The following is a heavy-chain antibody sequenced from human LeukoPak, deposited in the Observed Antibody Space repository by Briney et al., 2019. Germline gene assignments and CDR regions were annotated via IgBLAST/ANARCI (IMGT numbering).Heavy chain of an antibody. Sequence: PSETLSLTCTVSGGSISRSNYYWGWVRQPPGKGLEWIGSIYYSGNTYYIPSLKSRVTISVDTARNQFSLKLTSVTAADTAVYYCARHKEEDGYNPKTCDFWGQGTLVTVSS. V-gene: IGHV4-39*01. CDR1: GGSISRSNYY. CDR3: ARHKEEDGYNPKTCDF. D-gene: IGHD5-24*01. CDR2: IYYSGNT. J-gene: IGHJ4*02.